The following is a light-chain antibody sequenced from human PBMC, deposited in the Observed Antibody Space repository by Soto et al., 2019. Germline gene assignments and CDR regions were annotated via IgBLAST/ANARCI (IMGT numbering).Light chain of an antibody. Sequence: TQSDANRSHAPGEGAARSCRAKQTENTYLSWYQHKPGQAPRLLIYGASNRDTGIPARFSGRGSETDLTLTTSSLEPEDSAVYYCQQRDHWLTFGGGTKVDIK. CDR1: QTENTY. J-gene: IGKJ4*01. V-gene: IGKV3-11*01. CDR2: GAS. CDR3: QQRDHWLT.